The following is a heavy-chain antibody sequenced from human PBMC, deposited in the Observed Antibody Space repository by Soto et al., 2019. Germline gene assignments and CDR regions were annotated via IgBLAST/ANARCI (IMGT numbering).Heavy chain of an antibody. CDR2: IHTDKGNT. CDR1: GYTFTNNV. CDR3: AIDPIWTYTWNYAQLIYLDP. V-gene: IGHV1-3*04. D-gene: IGHD1-7*01. Sequence: GATVKVSCKASGYTFTNNVIHWLRQAPGQTLEWMGWIHTDKGNTKYSQKFEARVTLTRDTAASTAYMELNSLRYDDTAVYYCAIDPIWTYTWNYAQLIYLDPWGQGTLVTVS. J-gene: IGHJ5*02.